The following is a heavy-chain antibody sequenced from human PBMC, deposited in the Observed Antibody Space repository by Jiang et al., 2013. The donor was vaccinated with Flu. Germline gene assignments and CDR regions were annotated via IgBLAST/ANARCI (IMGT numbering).Heavy chain of an antibody. Sequence: GSELKKPGASVKVSCKASGYTFTSYAMNWVRQAPGQGLEWMGWINTNTGNPTYAQGFTGRFVFSLDTSVSTAYLQISSLKAEDTAVYYCARDRNDFWSGYYTDDAFDIWGQGTMVTVSS. D-gene: IGHD3-3*01. J-gene: IGHJ3*02. V-gene: IGHV7-4-1*02. CDR1: GYTFTSYA. CDR2: INTNTGNP. CDR3: ARDRNDFWSGYYTDDAFDI.